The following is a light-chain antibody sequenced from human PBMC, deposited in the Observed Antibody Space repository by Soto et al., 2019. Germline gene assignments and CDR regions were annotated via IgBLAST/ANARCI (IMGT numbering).Light chain of an antibody. V-gene: IGKV3-11*01. Sequence: EIVLTQSPATLSLSPGERATLSCRASQSVSSYLAWYQQKPGQAPRLLIYDASNRATGIPARFSGSGSGTDFTLTISSLEPEDFATYYCQQSYSTTRTFGQGTKVEIK. CDR1: QSVSSY. CDR3: QQSYSTTRT. CDR2: DAS. J-gene: IGKJ1*01.